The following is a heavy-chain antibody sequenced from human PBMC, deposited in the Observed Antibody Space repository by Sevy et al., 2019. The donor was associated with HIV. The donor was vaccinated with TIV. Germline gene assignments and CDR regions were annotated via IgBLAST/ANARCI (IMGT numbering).Heavy chain of an antibody. CDR3: ARRRGYSYGLLDP. J-gene: IGHJ5*02. CDR1: GGSFSGYY. V-gene: IGHV4-34*01. CDR2: INHSGST. D-gene: IGHD5-18*01. Sequence: SETLSLTCAVYGGSFSGYYWIWIRQPPGKGLEWIGEINHSGSTNYNPSLKSRVTISVDTSKNQFSLKLSSVTAADTAVYYCARRRGYSYGLLDPWGQGTLVTVSS.